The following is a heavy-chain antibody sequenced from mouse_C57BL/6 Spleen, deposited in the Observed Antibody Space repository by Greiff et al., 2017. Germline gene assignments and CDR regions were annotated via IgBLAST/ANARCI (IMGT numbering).Heavy chain of an antibody. Sequence: QVHVKQPGTELVKPGASVKLSCKASGYTFTSYWMHWVKQRPGQGLEWIGNINPSNGGTNYNEKFKSKATLTVDKSSSTAYMQLSSLTSEDSAVYYCARLAGAHKGEGYCWGQGTTLTVSS. V-gene: IGHV1-53*01. CDR3: ARLAGAHKGEGYC. CDR2: INPSNGGT. D-gene: IGHD3-3*01. J-gene: IGHJ2*01. CDR1: GYTFTSYW.